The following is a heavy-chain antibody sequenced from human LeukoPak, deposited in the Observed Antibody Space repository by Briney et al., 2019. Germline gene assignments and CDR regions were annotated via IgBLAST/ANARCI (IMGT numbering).Heavy chain of an antibody. CDR3: ARATVTPYYYYGMDV. Sequence: SETLSLTCTVSGGSISSYYWSWIRQPPGKGLERIGYIYYSGSTNYNPSLKSRVTISVDTSKNQFSLKLSSVTAADTAVYYCARATVTPYYYYGMDVWGQGTTVTVSS. CDR2: IYYSGST. V-gene: IGHV4-59*01. D-gene: IGHD4-17*01. J-gene: IGHJ6*02. CDR1: GGSISSYY.